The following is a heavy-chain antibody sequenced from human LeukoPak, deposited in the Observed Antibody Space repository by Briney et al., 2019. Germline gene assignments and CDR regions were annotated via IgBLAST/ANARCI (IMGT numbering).Heavy chain of an antibody. Sequence: GGSLRLSCAASGFTFSSYSMNWVRQAPGKGLEWVSSISSSSSYIYYADSVKGRFTISRDNPKNSLYLQMNSLRAEDTAVYYCAGAPSSSSSWYRGYWGQGTLVTVSS. CDR1: GFTFSSYS. J-gene: IGHJ4*02. V-gene: IGHV3-21*01. D-gene: IGHD6-13*01. CDR3: AGAPSSSSSWYRGY. CDR2: ISSSSSYI.